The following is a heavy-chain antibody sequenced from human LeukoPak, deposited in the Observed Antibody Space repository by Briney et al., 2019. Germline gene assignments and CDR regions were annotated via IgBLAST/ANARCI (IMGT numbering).Heavy chain of an antibody. V-gene: IGHV3-30*03. D-gene: IGHD2-2*01. CDR2: ISYDGSNK. CDR1: GFTFSSYG. J-gene: IGHJ4*02. CDR3: ARDHSSTSCYC. Sequence: PGGSLRLSCAASGFTFSSYGMHWVRQAPGKGLEWVAVISYDGSNKYYADSVKGRFTIFRDNSKNTLYLQMNSLRAEDTAVYYCARDHSSTSCYCWGQGTLVTVSS.